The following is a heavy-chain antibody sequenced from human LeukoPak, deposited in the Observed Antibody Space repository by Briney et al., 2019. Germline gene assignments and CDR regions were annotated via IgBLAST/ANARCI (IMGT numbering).Heavy chain of an antibody. CDR1: GFTFISYT. CDR3: ASFDSSGTYGGHAFDI. J-gene: IGHJ3*02. CDR2: ISSSSSYI. V-gene: IGHV3-21*01. Sequence: PGGSLRLSCEGSGFTFISYTMNWVRQAPGKGLEWVSSISSSSSYIYYADSVKGRFTISRDNAKNSLFLQMNSLRAEDTAVYYCASFDSSGTYGGHAFDIWGQGTMVTVSS. D-gene: IGHD3-22*01.